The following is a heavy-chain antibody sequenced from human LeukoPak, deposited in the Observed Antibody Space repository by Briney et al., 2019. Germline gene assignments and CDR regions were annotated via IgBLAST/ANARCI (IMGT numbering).Heavy chain of an antibody. CDR1: GYNFTSYW. CDR2: IYPGDSDT. Sequence: GESLKISCKGSGYNFTSYWIGWVRQMPGKGLEWMGIIYPGDSDTTYSPSFQGQVTISADKSISTASLQWSSLKASDTAMYYCARRRDLYSGSYYPFDYWGQGTLVTVSS. J-gene: IGHJ4*02. V-gene: IGHV5-51*01. D-gene: IGHD1-26*01. CDR3: ARRRDLYSGSYYPFDY.